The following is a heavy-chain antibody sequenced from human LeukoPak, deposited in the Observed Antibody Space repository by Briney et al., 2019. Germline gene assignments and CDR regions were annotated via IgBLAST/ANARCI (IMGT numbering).Heavy chain of an antibody. V-gene: IGHV3-9*01. CDR3: AKDMSFGYCSSTSCETPTTFDY. D-gene: IGHD2-2*03. J-gene: IGHJ4*02. Sequence: GRSLRLSCAASGFTFDDYAMHWVRQAPGKGLEWVSGISWNRGSIGYADSVKGRFTISRDNAKNSLYLQMNSLRAEDTALYYCAKDMSFGYCSSTSCETPTTFDYWGQGTLVTVSS. CDR2: ISWNRGSI. CDR1: GFTFDDYA.